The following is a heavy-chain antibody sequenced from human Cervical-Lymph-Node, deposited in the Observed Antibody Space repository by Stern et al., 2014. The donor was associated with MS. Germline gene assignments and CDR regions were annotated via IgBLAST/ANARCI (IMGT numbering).Heavy chain of an antibody. V-gene: IGHV3-53*01. J-gene: IGHJ4*02. D-gene: IGHD1-1*01. Sequence: EVQLVEYGGGVIQPGGSLRLSCTASGFTVSRDYMTWVRKAQGKGLAWVSLITNVGSTFYTDSVKGRFTISRDDSKNTVYLHMTSLRAEDTAMYYCARDTSSPERSDWWGQGTLVTVSS. CDR3: ARDTSSPERSDW. CDR1: GFTVSRDY. CDR2: ITNVGST.